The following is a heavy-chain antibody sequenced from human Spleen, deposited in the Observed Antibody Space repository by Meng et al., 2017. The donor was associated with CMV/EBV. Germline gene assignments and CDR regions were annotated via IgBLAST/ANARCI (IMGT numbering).Heavy chain of an antibody. Sequence: VQLVESGGGVVQPGRSLRLSCAASGSTFSDYYMSWIRQAPGKGLEWVSYISSSSSYTNYADSVKGRFTISRDNAKNSLYLQMNSLRAEDTAVYYCASVEYSSSFDYWGQGTLVTVSS. CDR3: ASVEYSSSFDY. J-gene: IGHJ4*02. CDR1: GSTFSDYY. V-gene: IGHV3-11*06. D-gene: IGHD6-6*01. CDR2: ISSSSSYT.